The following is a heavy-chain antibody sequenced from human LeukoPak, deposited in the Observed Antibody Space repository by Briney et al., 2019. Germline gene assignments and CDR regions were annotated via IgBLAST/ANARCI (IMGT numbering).Heavy chain of an antibody. Sequence: PSETLSLTCAVYGGSFSGYYWSWIRQPPGKGLEWIGEINHSGSTNYNPSLKSRVTISVDTSKNQFSLKLSSVTAADTAVYYCARGQRWLRSFDYWGQGTLVTVSS. D-gene: IGHD5-12*01. CDR2: INHSGST. J-gene: IGHJ4*02. V-gene: IGHV4-34*01. CDR1: GGSFSGYY. CDR3: ARGQRWLRSFDY.